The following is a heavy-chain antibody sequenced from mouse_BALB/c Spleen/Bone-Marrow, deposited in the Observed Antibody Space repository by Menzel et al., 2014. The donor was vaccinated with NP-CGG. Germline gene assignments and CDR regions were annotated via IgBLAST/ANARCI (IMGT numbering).Heavy chain of an antibody. V-gene: IGHV10-3*03. CDR2: IRTKSKNYAT. Sequence: EVQRVESGGGLVQPKGSLKLSCAASGFDFETYSMQWVCQAPGKGLKWVARIRTKSKNYATYYADSAKDRFTISRDDSQSMLYLQMNNLKTEDTAMYYGVREADPFAMDYWGQGTSVTVSS. CDR1: GFDFETYS. J-gene: IGHJ4*01. CDR3: VREADPFAMDY.